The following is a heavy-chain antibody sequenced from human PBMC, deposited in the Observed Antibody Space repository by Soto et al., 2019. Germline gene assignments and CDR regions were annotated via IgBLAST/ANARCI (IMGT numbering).Heavy chain of an antibody. CDR2: IIPIFGTA. Sequence: ASVKVSCKASGGTFSRYAISWVRQAPGQGLEWMGGIIPIFGTANYAQKFQGRVTITADESTSTAYMDLSRLRFEDTAVYYCARGWGYDSDTYYYAYWGQGSLVTVSS. CDR1: GGTFSRYA. V-gene: IGHV1-69*13. CDR3: ARGWGYDSDTYYYAY. J-gene: IGHJ4*02. D-gene: IGHD3-22*01.